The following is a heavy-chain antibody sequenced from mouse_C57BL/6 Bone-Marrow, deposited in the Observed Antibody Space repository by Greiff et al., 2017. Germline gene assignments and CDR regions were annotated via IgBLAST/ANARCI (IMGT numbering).Heavy chain of an antibody. CDR2: FYPGSGSI. V-gene: IGHV1-62-2*01. J-gene: IGHJ2*01. Sequence: QVQLQQSGAELVKPGASVKLSCKASGYTFTEYTIHWVKQRSGQGLEWIGWFYPGSGSIKYNEKFKDKATLTADKSSSTVYMELSRLTSEDSAVYFCARHEDPTPYGSSPYFDYWGQGTTLTVSS. D-gene: IGHD1-1*01. CDR3: ARHEDPTPYGSSPYFDY. CDR1: GYTFTEYT.